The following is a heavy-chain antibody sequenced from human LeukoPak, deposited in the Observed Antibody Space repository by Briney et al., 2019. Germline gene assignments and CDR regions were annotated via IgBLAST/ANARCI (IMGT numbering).Heavy chain of an antibody. CDR2: IYHSGST. J-gene: IGHJ4*02. CDR1: GYSISSGYY. D-gene: IGHD1-26*01. V-gene: IGHV4-38-2*02. Sequence: PSETLSLTCTVSGYSISSGYYWGWIRQPPGKGLEWIGSIYHSGSTYYNPSLKSRVTISVDTSKNQFSLKLSSVTAADTAVYYCARGGATIDYWGQGTLVTVSS. CDR3: ARGGATIDY.